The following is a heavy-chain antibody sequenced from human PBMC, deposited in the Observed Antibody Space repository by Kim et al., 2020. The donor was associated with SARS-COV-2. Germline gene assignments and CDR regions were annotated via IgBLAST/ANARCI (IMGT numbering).Heavy chain of an antibody. CDR1: GGSISSSSYY. Sequence: SETLSLTCTVSGGSISSSSYYWGWIRQPPGKGLEWIGSIYYSGSTYYNPSLKSRVTISVDTSKNQFSLKLSSVTAADTAVYYCAGQIAAAGLDYWGQGTLVTVSS. V-gene: IGHV4-39*01. D-gene: IGHD6-13*01. CDR3: AGQIAAAGLDY. CDR2: IYYSGST. J-gene: IGHJ4*02.